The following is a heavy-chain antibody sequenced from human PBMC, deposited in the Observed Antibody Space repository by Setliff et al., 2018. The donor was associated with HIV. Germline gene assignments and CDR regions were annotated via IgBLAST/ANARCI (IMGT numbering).Heavy chain of an antibody. V-gene: IGHV4-39*01. CDR2: VYNSGST. CDR1: GSSISSTSYY. Sequence: SETLSLTCTVSGSSISSTSYYWGWIRQPPGKGLEWIGSVYNSGSTYYNPSLKSRVTIAVGTSKNQFSLKLSSVTAAATALYYCVRSRITMVRGVIIGHNWFDPWGQGILVTVSS. J-gene: IGHJ5*02. D-gene: IGHD3-10*01. CDR3: VRSRITMVRGVIIGHNWFDP.